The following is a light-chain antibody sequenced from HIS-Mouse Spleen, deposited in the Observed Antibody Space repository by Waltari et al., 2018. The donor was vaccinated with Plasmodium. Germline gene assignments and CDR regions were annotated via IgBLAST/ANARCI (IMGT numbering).Light chain of an antibody. J-gene: IGLJ2*01. CDR3: SSYAGSNNLV. V-gene: IGLV2-8*01. CDR1: RRDVGGYNY. CDR2: EVS. Sequence: QSALAQPPSASGSPGQSVTSSCTGTRRDVGGYNYVSWYQQHPGKAPKLMSYEVSKRPSGVPDRFSGSKSGNTASLTVSGLQAEDEADYYCSSYAGSNNLVFGGGTKLTVL.